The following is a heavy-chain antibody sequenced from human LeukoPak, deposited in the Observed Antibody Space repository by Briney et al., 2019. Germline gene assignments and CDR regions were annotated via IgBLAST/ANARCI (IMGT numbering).Heavy chain of an antibody. V-gene: IGHV3-15*01. CDR3: TTERSYYDILTGYYRYYYGMDV. J-gene: IGHJ6*04. Sequence: GGSLRLSCAASGFTFSNAWMSWVRQAPGKGLEWVGRIKSKTDGGTTDYAAPVKGRFTISRDDSKNTLYLQMNSLKTEDTAVYYCTTERSYYDILTGYYRYYYGMDVWGKGTTATVSS. CDR1: GFTFSNAW. D-gene: IGHD3-9*01. CDR2: IKSKTDGGTT.